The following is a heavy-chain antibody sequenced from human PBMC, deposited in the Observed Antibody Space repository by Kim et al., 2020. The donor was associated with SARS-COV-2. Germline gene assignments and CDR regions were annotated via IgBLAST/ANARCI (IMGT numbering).Heavy chain of an antibody. CDR3: AEDYDGSGRYLQP. Sequence: ASVKVSCKASGDTFTTAYLHWVRQAPGQGLEWLGLIHASGRSTNYAQRFQGRVTMTRDTSTSTVYMGLSSLRPEDTAVYYCAEDYDGSGRYLQPWGHGTL. J-gene: IGHJ1*01. CDR1: GDTFTTAY. D-gene: IGHD3-22*01. CDR2: IHASGRST. V-gene: IGHV1-46*01.